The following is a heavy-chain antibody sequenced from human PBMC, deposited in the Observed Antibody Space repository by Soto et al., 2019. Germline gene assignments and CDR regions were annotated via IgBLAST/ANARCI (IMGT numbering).Heavy chain of an antibody. J-gene: IGHJ5*02. CDR3: ARVPPPGIAAVNWFDP. D-gene: IGHD6-13*01. V-gene: IGHV1-69*13. CDR1: GGTFSSYA. Sequence: SVKVSCKASGGTFSSYAISWVRQAPGQGLEWMGGIIPIFGTANYAQKFQGRVTITADESTSTAYMELSSLRSEDTAVYYCARVPPPGIAAVNWFDPWGQGTLVTVSS. CDR2: IIPIFGTA.